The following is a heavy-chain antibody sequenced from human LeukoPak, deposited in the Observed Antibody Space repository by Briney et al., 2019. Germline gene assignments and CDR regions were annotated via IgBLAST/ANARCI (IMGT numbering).Heavy chain of an antibody. J-gene: IGHJ4*02. CDR2: ISPSDGNT. Sequence: PGGSLRLSCAASGFTFSKYAMSWVRQASGKGLEWVSAISPSDGNTFYADSVKGRFTISRDNSKNTLSLQMNSLRAEDTALYYCAKDSSVPYGITEWGQGTLVTVSS. V-gene: IGHV3-23*01. D-gene: IGHD4-17*01. CDR3: AKDSSVPYGITE. CDR1: GFTFSKYA.